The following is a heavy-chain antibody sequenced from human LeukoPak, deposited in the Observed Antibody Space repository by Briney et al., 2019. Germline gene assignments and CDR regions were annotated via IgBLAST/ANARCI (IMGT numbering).Heavy chain of an antibody. D-gene: IGHD5-12*01. V-gene: IGHV5-10-1*01. Sequence: GESLRISCKGSGYSFTSYWISWVRQMPGKGLEWTGRIDPSDSYTNYSPSFQGHVTISADKSISTAYLQWSSLKASDTAMYYCASGYDDSYGMDVWGKGTTVTVSS. J-gene: IGHJ6*04. CDR2: IDPSDSYT. CDR3: ASGYDDSYGMDV. CDR1: GYSFTSYW.